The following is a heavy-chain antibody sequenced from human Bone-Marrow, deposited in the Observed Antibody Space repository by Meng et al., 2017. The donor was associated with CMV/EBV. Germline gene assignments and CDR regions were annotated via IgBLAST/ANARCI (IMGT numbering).Heavy chain of an antibody. CDR3: SKDFSNYITYYYYGMDV. D-gene: IGHD4-11*01. V-gene: IGHV3-23*03. CDR1: GFTFSSYA. J-gene: IGHJ6*02. Sequence: GGSLRLSCTASGFTFSSYAMSWVRQAPGKGLEWVSVIYSGGSSQYSADSVKGWFTISRDYSKNTLYLQMNNLRAEDTAVYYWSKDFSNYITYYYYGMDVWGQGTTVTVSS. CDR2: IYSGGSSQ.